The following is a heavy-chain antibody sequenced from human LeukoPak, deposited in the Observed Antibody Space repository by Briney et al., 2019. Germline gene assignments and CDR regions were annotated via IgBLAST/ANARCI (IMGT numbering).Heavy chain of an antibody. CDR2: ISGSRGST. Sequence: GGSLRLSCAASGFTFSSYAMSWVRQAPGKGLEWVSAISGSRGSTYYADSVKGRLTISRDNSKNTLYLQMNSLRAEDTAVYYCAKAWLVSRGAEFDYWGQGTLVTVSS. CDR3: AKAWLVSRGAEFDY. J-gene: IGHJ4*02. D-gene: IGHD6-19*01. CDR1: GFTFSSYA. V-gene: IGHV3-23*01.